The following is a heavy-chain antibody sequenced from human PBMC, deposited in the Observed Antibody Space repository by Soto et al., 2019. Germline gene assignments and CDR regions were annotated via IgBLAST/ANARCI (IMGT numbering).Heavy chain of an antibody. CDR3: ARESEDLTSNFDC. CDR1: GFTFTRYS. Sequence: PGGSLRLSCAASGFTFTRYSMNWVRQAPGKGLEWVSSISSTTNYIYYGDSMKGRFTISRDNAKNSLYLEMNSLRAEDTAVYYCARESEDLTSNFDCWGQGTLVTVPQ. CDR2: ISSTTNYI. V-gene: IGHV3-21*06. J-gene: IGHJ4*02.